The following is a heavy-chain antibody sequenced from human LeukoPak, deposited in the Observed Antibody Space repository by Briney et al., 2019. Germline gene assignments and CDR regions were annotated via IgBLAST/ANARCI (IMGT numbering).Heavy chain of an antibody. V-gene: IGHV4-4*07. CDR3: AREVGYYDSSGPDY. D-gene: IGHD3-22*01. CDR1: GGSISSYY. J-gene: IGHJ4*02. CDR2: ICTTGST. Sequence: SETLSLTCTVSGGSISSYYWNWIRQPAGKGLEWIGRICTTGSTNYNPSLKSRVTMSVDTSKNQFSLKLSSVTAADTAVYYCAREVGYYDSSGPDYWGQGTLVTVSS.